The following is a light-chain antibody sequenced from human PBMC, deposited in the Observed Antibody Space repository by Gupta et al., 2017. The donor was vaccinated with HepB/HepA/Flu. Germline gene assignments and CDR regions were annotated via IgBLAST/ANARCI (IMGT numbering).Light chain of an antibody. V-gene: IGKV4-1*01. CDR1: QSVLYNSNNKSY. Sequence: DIVMTQSPDSLAVSLGERATVNCKSSQSVLYNSNNKSYLAWYQQKPGQPPNLLIYWASTRESGVPDRFSGSGSGTDFTLTISSLQAEDVAVYYCQQYYISPHTFGQGTKVEIK. CDR2: WAS. J-gene: IGKJ1*01. CDR3: QQYYISPHT.